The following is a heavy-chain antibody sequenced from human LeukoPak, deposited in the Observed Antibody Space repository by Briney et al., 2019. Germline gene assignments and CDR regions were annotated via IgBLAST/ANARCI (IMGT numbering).Heavy chain of an antibody. J-gene: IGHJ4*02. CDR3: ARDYPTSGIVTIFDY. V-gene: IGHV3-23*01. D-gene: IGHD3-3*01. Sequence: GGSLRLSCAPSGFTFNNYAMTWVRQAPGKGLEWVSSITASGGSTYCADSVRGRFTISRDSSKNTLYLQMSSLRAEDTAVYYCARDYPTSGIVTIFDYWGQGTLVTVSS. CDR1: GFTFNNYA. CDR2: ITASGGST.